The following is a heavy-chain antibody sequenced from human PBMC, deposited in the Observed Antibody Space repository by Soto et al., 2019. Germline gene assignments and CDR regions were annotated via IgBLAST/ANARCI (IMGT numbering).Heavy chain of an antibody. CDR1: GFTFSSYS. CDR3: ARELGYYDSSGPLDAFNI. V-gene: IGHV3-21*01. J-gene: IGHJ3*02. Sequence: GGPLRLSCAASGFTFSSYSINWVRQTPGKGLEWVSSISSSSNYIYYADSVKGRFTISRDNAKNSLYLQMNSLRAEDTAVYYCARELGYYDSSGPLDAFNIWGQGTTVTVSS. CDR2: ISSSSNYI. D-gene: IGHD3-22*01.